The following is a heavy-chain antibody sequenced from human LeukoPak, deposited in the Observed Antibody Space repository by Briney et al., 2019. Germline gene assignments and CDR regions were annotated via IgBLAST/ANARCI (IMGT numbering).Heavy chain of an antibody. CDR1: GGTFSSYG. D-gene: IGHD3-10*01. Sequence: ASVKVSCKASGGTFSSYGLNWVRQAPGQGLEWMGWISTYNGNTHYTQKLQDRVTMTTDTSTSTAYMELRSLRSDDTALYYCARGGRDAFDIWGQGTVVTVSS. J-gene: IGHJ3*02. CDR2: ISTYNGNT. CDR3: ARGGRDAFDI. V-gene: IGHV1-18*01.